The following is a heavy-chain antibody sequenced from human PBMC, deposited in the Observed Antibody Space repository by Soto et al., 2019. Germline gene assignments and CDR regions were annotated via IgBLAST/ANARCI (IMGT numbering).Heavy chain of an antibody. CDR3: AREGPIFGVVIDYYYMDV. CDR2: IKQDGSEK. CDR1: GFTFSSYW. Sequence: SGFTFSSYWMSWVRQAPGRGLEWVAPIKQDGSEKYYVDSVKGRFTISRDNAKNSLYLQMNSLRAEDTAVYYCAREGPIFGVVIDYYYMDVWGKGTTVTVSS. D-gene: IGHD3-3*01. V-gene: IGHV3-7*01. J-gene: IGHJ6*03.